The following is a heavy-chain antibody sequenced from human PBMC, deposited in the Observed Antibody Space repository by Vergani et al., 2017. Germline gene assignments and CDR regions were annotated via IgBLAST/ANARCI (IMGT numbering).Heavy chain of an antibody. J-gene: IGHJ1*01. CDR3: AKTPLNLYSSGWYGGYFQH. CDR2: ISGSGGST. D-gene: IGHD6-19*01. CDR1: GFTFSSYA. V-gene: IGHV3-23*01. Sequence: EVQLLESGGGLVQPGGSLRLSCAASGFTFSSYAMSWVRQAPGKGLEWVAAISGSGGSTYYADSVKGRFTISRDNSKNTLYLQMNSLRAEDTAVYYCAKTPLNLYSSGWYGGYFQHWGQGTLVTGSS.